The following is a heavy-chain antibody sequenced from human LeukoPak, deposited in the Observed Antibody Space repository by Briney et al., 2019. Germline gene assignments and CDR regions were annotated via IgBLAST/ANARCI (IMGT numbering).Heavy chain of an antibody. Sequence: ASVKVSCNASGYTFTSHYMHWVRQAPGQGLEWMGIINPSSGSTTYAQKFQGRVTMTRDTSTSTVYMDLSSLRSEDTAIYYCAREGYSYGLNWFDPWGQGTLVTVSS. CDR3: AREGYSYGLNWFDP. CDR1: GYTFTSHY. J-gene: IGHJ5*02. CDR2: INPSSGST. V-gene: IGHV1-46*01. D-gene: IGHD5-18*01.